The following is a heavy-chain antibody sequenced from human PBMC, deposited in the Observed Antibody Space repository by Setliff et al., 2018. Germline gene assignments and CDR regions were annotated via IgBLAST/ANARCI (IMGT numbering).Heavy chain of an antibody. V-gene: IGHV4-34*01. CDR3: ARGRNIAARLLDS. CDR2: INHRGST. Sequence: KPSETLSLTCAAYGGTFSDYYWTWIRQPPGKGLEWIGEINHRGSTNYNPSLKSRATISIDTSKDQFSLKLTSMSAADTAVYFCARGRNIAARLLDSWGQGALVTVSS. D-gene: IGHD6-6*01. CDR1: GGTFSDYY. J-gene: IGHJ4*02.